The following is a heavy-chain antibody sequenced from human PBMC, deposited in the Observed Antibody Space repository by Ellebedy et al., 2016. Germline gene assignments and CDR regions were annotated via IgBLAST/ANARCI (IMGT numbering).Heavy chain of an antibody. CDR3: AKDLAVVTAVSGVSY. CDR1: GFTFSDYY. V-gene: IGHV3-11*04. D-gene: IGHD2-21*02. J-gene: IGHJ4*02. CDR2: ISSSGSTI. Sequence: GESLKISXAASGFTFSDYYMSWIRQAPGKGLEWVSYISSSGSTIYYADSVEGRFTISRDNAKNSLYLQMNSLRAEDTAVYYCAKDLAVVTAVSGVSYWGQGTLVTVSS.